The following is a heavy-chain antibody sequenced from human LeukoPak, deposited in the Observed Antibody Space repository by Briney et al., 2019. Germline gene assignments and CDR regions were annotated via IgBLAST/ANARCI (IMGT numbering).Heavy chain of an antibody. D-gene: IGHD2-2*01. J-gene: IGHJ5*02. V-gene: IGHV1-18*01. Sequence: ASVKVSCKASGGTFSSYAISWVRQAPGQGLEWMGWINPNSGGTNYAQKLQGRVTMTTDTSTSTAYMELRSLRSDDTAVYYCSKARRSVCSSPSCYPPGWFAPWGQGPLAPVP. CDR3: SKARRSVCSSPSCYPPGWFAP. CDR1: GGTFSSYA. CDR2: INPNSGGT.